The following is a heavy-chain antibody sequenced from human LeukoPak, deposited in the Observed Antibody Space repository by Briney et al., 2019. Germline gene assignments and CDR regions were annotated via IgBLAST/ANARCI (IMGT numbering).Heavy chain of an antibody. D-gene: IGHD4-11*01. CDR2: ISTSGGT. CDR1: GDSISSYY. J-gene: IGHJ4*02. CDR3: ARGRPGYSTPFEY. V-gene: IGHV4-4*07. Sequence: SETLSLTCTVSGDSISSYYWSWIRQPAGKGLEWIGRISTSGGTNYNPSLTSRVTISVDKSKNHFSLKVNSVTAADTAVYYCARGRPGYSTPFEYWGQGTLVTVSS.